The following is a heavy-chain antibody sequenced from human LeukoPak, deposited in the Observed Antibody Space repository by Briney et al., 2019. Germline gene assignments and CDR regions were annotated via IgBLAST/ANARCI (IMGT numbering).Heavy chain of an antibody. D-gene: IGHD3-3*01. CDR3: ARFASLRFLEWLFVDY. CDR2: IKQDGSEK. V-gene: IGHV3-7*01. CDR1: GFTFSCYW. J-gene: IGHJ4*02. Sequence: GGSLRLSCAASGFTFSCYWMSWVRQAPGKGLEWVANIKQDGSEKYYVDSVKGRFTISRDNAKNSLYLQMNSLRAEDTAVYYCARFASLRFLEWLFVDYWGQGTLVTASS.